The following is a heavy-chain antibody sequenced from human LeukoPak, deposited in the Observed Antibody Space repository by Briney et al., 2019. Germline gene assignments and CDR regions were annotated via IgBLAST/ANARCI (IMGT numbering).Heavy chain of an antibody. CDR1: GYPFTGYY. Sequence: ASVKVSCKASGYPFTGYYMHWVRQAPGQGLEWMGIINPLGGSTSYAQKFRDRVTMTSDTSTNTVYLSLTSLRSEDTAVYYCARALPRSGYNSSWYPFDYWGQGTLVTVSS. V-gene: IGHV1-46*01. D-gene: IGHD6-13*01. CDR2: INPLGGST. J-gene: IGHJ4*02. CDR3: ARALPRSGYNSSWYPFDY.